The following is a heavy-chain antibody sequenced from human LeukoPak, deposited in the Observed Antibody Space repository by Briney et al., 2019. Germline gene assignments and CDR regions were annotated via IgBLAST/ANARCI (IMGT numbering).Heavy chain of an antibody. D-gene: IGHD3-22*01. CDR2: IYHSGIT. Sequence: SETLSLTCTVSGGSISSSSYYWGWIRQPPGKGLEWIGNIYHSGITYYNHFNSSLKSRVTISIDTSKNQFSLRLTSVTAADTAVYYCARERGGLYYYDSSGYEVDYWGQGTLVTVSS. V-gene: IGHV4-39*02. J-gene: IGHJ4*02. CDR3: ARERGGLYYYDSSGYEVDY. CDR1: GGSISSSSYY.